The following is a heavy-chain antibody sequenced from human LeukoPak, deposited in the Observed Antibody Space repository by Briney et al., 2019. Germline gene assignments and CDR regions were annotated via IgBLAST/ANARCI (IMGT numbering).Heavy chain of an antibody. CDR3: ARVGIYSYGYVKXAFDI. CDR2: ISXSSSYI. V-gene: IGHV3-21*01. CDR1: GFTFSSYS. Sequence: PGGSLRLSCAASGFTFSSYSMNWVRQAPGKGLEWVSSISXSSSYIYYADSVKGRFTISRDNAKNSLYLQMNSLRAEDTAVYYCARVGIYSYGYVKXAFDIWGQGTMVTVSS. J-gene: IGHJ3*02. D-gene: IGHD5-18*01.